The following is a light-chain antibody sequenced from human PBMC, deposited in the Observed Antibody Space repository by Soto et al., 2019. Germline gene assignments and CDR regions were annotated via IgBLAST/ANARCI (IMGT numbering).Light chain of an antibody. J-gene: IGLJ2*01. CDR1: TSDVGGYNY. V-gene: IGLV2-14*01. Sequence: QSALTQPASVSGSPGQSITISCTGTTSDVGGYNYVSWYQHHPGKAPKLMIYEVSNRPSGVSNRFSGSKSGNTASLTISGLQAEDEADYHCSSYTSSSTLLFGGGTKLTVL. CDR2: EVS. CDR3: SSYTSSSTLL.